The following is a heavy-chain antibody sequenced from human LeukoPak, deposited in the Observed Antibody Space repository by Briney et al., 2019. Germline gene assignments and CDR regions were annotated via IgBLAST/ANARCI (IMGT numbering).Heavy chain of an antibody. CDR1: AFTFSGYA. D-gene: IGHD6-13*01. Sequence: GGSLRLSCAASAFTFSGYAMSWVRQAPGQGLEWVSAISGSGGSTYYADSVKGRFTISRDNSKNTLYLQMNSLRAEDTAVYYCAKDRAAAAGNFDYWGQGTLVTVSS. V-gene: IGHV3-23*01. J-gene: IGHJ4*02. CDR2: ISGSGGST. CDR3: AKDRAAAAGNFDY.